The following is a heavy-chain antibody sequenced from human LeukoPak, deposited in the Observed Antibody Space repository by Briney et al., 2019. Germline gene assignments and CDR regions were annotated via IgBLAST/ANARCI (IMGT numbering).Heavy chain of an antibody. CDR1: GRSFSGYY. CDR2: INHSGST. V-gene: IGHV4-34*01. D-gene: IGHD1-14*01. CDR3: ARGLPKSESASFDY. J-gene: IGHJ4*02. Sequence: PSETLSLTCAVYGRSFSGYYWSWIRQPPGKGLEWIGEINHSGSTNYNPSLKSRVTISVDTSKNQFSLKLSSVTAAETAVYYCARGLPKSESASFDYWGQGTLVTVSS.